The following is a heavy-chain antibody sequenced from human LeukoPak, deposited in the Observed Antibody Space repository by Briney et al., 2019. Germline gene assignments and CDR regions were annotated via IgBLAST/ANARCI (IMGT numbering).Heavy chain of an antibody. J-gene: IGHJ5*02. CDR2: IVVGSGNT. CDR1: GFTFTSSA. CDR3: AADPPKYYDFWSGYSNMFDP. Sequence: SVKVSCKASGFTFTSSAVQWVRQARGQRLEWIGWIVVGSGNTNYAQKFQERVTITRDMSTSTAYMELSSLRSEDTAAYYCAADPPKYYDFWSGYSNMFDPWGQGTLVTVSS. V-gene: IGHV1-58*01. D-gene: IGHD3-3*01.